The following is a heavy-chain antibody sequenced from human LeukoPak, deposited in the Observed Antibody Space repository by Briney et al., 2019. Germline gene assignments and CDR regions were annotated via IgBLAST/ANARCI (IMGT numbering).Heavy chain of an antibody. J-gene: IGHJ3*02. D-gene: IGHD4-17*01. Sequence: KPSETLSLTCTVSGGSISYWSWIRQPAGKGLEWIGRIYTSGLTNYNPSLKSRATMSIDTSKNQFSLELSSVTAADTAVYYCARGPGTVTGEALDIWGQGQWSPSLQ. CDR2: IYTSGLT. V-gene: IGHV4-4*07. CDR3: ARGPGTVTGEALDI. CDR1: GGSISY.